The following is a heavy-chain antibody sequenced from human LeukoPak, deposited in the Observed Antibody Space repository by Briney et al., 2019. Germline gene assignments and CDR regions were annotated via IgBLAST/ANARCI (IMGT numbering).Heavy chain of an antibody. CDR3: ARVRPRRYSGYDPAFDI. Sequence: SETLSLTCTVSGGSISSYYWGWIRQPPGKGLEWIGYIYYSGSTNYNPSLKSRVTISVDTSKNQFSLKLSSVTAADTAVYYCARVRPRRYSGYDPAFDIWGQGTMVTVSS. CDR1: GGSISSYY. J-gene: IGHJ3*02. CDR2: IYYSGST. V-gene: IGHV4-59*01. D-gene: IGHD5-12*01.